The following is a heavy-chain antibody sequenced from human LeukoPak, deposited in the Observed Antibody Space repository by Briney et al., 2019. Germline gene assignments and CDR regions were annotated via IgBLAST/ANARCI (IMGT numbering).Heavy chain of an antibody. V-gene: IGHV3-23*01. CDR3: AKGSGINHYHWIDP. CDR1: EFTFSSYA. J-gene: IGHJ5*02. CDR2: ISGGGGST. D-gene: IGHD1-14*01. Sequence: GGSLRLSCAASEFTFSSYAMQWVRQAPGKGLEWVSGISGGGGSTYYADSVKGRFTISRDNSKNTLYLQMDSLRAEDTALYYCAKGSGINHYHWIDPWGQGTLVTVSS.